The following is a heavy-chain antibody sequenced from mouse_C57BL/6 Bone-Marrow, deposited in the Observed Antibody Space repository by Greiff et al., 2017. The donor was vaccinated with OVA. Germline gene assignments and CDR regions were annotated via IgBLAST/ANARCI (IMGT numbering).Heavy chain of an antibody. CDR2: IDPENGDT. CDR3: ATMAYYYGSNCYAMDY. V-gene: IGHV14-4*01. Sequence: EVQLQQSGAELVRPGASVKLSCTASGFNIKDDYMHWVKQRPEQGLEWIGWIDPENGDTEYASKFQGKATITADTSSNTAYLQLSSLTSEDTAVYYCATMAYYYGSNCYAMDYWGQGTSVTVSS. J-gene: IGHJ4*01. CDR1: GFNIKDDY. D-gene: IGHD1-1*01.